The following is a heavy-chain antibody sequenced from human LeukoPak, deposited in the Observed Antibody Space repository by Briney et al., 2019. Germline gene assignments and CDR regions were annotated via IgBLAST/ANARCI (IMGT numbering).Heavy chain of an antibody. V-gene: IGHV1-2*02. D-gene: IGHD1-14*01. CDR1: GYTFTDYL. CDR2: IHPNSGGT. CDR3: ARALGRRGPDAFDV. J-gene: IGHJ3*01. Sequence: GASVKVSCKPSGYTFTDYLMHWVRQAPGQGLEWVGWIHPNSGGTNYAPRFQGRVTMTRDTSSTTAYMELSSLRSDDTALYYCARALGRRGPDAFDVWGQGTMLTVSS.